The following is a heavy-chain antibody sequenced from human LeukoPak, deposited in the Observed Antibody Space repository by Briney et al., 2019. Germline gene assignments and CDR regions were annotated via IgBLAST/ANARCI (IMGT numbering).Heavy chain of an antibody. CDR1: GFTFSSYS. V-gene: IGHV3-21*01. J-gene: IGHJ6*03. CDR3: ARDPYNGDYGDFYYYYMDV. D-gene: IGHD3-16*01. Sequence: GGSLRLSCAASGFTFSSYSMNWVRQAPGKGLEWGSSITSTSSYTFYADSVKGRFTISRDNAKNSLYLHLNSLRDEDTAIYYCARDPYNGDYGDFYYYYMDVWGKGTTVTISS. CDR2: ITSTSSYT.